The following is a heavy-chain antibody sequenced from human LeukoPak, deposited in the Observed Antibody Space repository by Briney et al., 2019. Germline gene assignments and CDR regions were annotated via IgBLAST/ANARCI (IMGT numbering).Heavy chain of an antibody. CDR1: GFTFTTYG. Sequence: GGSLRLSCAASGFTFTTYGMHWVRQAPGKGLEWVANIKEDGSEKYYVDSVKGRFSISRDNAKNSLFLHMNSLRAEDTAVYYCAKGQQRFDYWGQGTLVTVSS. D-gene: IGHD6-13*01. CDR2: IKEDGSEK. V-gene: IGHV3-7*01. CDR3: AKGQQRFDY. J-gene: IGHJ4*02.